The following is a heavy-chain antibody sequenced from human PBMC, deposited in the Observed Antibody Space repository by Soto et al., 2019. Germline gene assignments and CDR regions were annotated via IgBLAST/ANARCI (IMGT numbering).Heavy chain of an antibody. Sequence: GESLKISCKGSGYSFTSYWIGWVRQVPGKGLEWMGIIYPGDSDTRYSPSFQGQVTISADKSISTAYLQWSSLKASDTAMYYCARATIAAAGSFDSWGQGPLVTAPQ. CDR1: GYSFTSYW. V-gene: IGHV5-51*01. CDR3: ARATIAAAGSFDS. D-gene: IGHD6-13*01. J-gene: IGHJ4*02. CDR2: IYPGDSDT.